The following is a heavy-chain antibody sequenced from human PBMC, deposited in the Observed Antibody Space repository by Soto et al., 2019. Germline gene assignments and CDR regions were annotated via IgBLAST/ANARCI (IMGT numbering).Heavy chain of an antibody. J-gene: IGHJ4*02. CDR3: AGGGAGSGPFTWELPDH. V-gene: IGHV1-45*02. D-gene: IGHD1-26*01. Sequence: QMQLVQSGAEVKKTGSSMTISCKALGNTFTYRYLHWVRQAHGHALEWMGWITPFSGDVHYAQKFQERVTITRDRSINTAYMQMSSLRSEDTAMYFCAGGGAGSGPFTWELPDHWGQGTLVTVSS. CDR1: GNTFTYRY. CDR2: ITPFSGDV.